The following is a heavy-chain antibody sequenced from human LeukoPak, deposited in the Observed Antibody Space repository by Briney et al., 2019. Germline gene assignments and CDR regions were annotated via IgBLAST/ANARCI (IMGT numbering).Heavy chain of an antibody. CDR3: ASEYKYDSSGANAFDI. CDR1: GYTFTGHY. CDR2: IHPNTGGT. Sequence: ASVKVSCKTSGYTFTGHYIHWVRQAPGQGLEWMGWIHPNTGGTKYAQKFQGRVTMTRDTSSSTAYMELSSLRSADTAVYYCASEYKYDSSGANAFDIWGQGTMVTVSS. V-gene: IGHV1-2*02. D-gene: IGHD3-22*01. J-gene: IGHJ3*02.